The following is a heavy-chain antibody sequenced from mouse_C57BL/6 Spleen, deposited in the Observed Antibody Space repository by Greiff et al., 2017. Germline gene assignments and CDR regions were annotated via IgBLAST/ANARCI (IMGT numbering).Heavy chain of an antibody. CDR3: ARDSSGFDY. D-gene: IGHD3-2*02. CDR2: INPGSGGT. CDR1: GYAFTNYL. Sequence: VQLQQSGAELVRPGTSVKVSCKASGYAFTNYLIEWVKQRPGQGLEWIGVINPGSGGTNYNEKFKGKATLTADKSSSTAYMQLSSLTSEDSAVYFCARDSSGFDYWGKGTTLTVSS. J-gene: IGHJ2*01. V-gene: IGHV1-54*01.